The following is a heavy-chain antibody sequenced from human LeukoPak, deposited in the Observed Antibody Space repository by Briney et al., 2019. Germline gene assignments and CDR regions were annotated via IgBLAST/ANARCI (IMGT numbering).Heavy chain of an antibody. D-gene: IGHD3-10*01. CDR2: ISGSGGST. J-gene: IGHJ5*02. V-gene: IGHV3-23*01. Sequence: GGSLRLSCEASGFSFDDYGMSWVRHAPGEGLEWVSAISGSGGSTYYADSVKGRFTISRDNSKNTLYLQMNSLRAEDTAVYYCAKDSMVPDLWFGELGYNWFDPWGQGTLVTVSS. CDR1: GFSFDDYG. CDR3: AKDSMVPDLWFGELGYNWFDP.